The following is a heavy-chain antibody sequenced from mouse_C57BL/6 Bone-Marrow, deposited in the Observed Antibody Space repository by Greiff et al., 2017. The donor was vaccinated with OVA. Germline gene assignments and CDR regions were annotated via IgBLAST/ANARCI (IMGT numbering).Heavy chain of an antibody. CDR1: GYTFTSYW. Sequence: QVQLKQPGAELVKPGASVKLSCKASGYTFTSYWMHWVKQRPGQGLEWIGMIHPNSGSTNYNEKFKSKATLTVDKSSSTAYMQLSSLTSEDSAVYYCARDYYDYDGPFVYWGQGTLVTVSA. V-gene: IGHV1-64*01. D-gene: IGHD2-4*01. J-gene: IGHJ3*01. CDR3: ARDYYDYDGPFVY. CDR2: IHPNSGST.